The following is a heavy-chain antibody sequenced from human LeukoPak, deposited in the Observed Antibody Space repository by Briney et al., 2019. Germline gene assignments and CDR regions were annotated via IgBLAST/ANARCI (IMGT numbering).Heavy chain of an antibody. Sequence: GGSLRLSCAASGFNFRRNGMHWVRQAPGKGLEWLSFIRFDGTKKFYTQSVRGRFTISRDTSINVLYLQMNNLTAEDTAVYYCARDFDDPTGHYYYLPDYRGPGTLVTVSS. V-gene: IGHV3-30*02. D-gene: IGHD3-22*01. CDR3: ARDFDDPTGHYYYLPDY. CDR1: GFNFRRNG. J-gene: IGHJ4*02. CDR2: IRFDGTKK.